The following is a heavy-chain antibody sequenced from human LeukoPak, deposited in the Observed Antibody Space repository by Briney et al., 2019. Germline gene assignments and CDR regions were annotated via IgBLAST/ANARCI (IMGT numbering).Heavy chain of an antibody. CDR2: ITTDGSGA. CDR3: AKGVLGAGSLLEYFQH. Sequence: GVSLRLSCAASGFAFRNYDMIGVRQAPGRAREGVSGITTDGSGAYYADSVKGRFTVSRDNSKNTVFLQMNSLRGEDAAIYYCAKGVLGAGSLLEYFQHWGQGTLVTVSS. CDR1: GFAFRNYD. D-gene: IGHD3-10*01. J-gene: IGHJ1*01. V-gene: IGHV3-23*01.